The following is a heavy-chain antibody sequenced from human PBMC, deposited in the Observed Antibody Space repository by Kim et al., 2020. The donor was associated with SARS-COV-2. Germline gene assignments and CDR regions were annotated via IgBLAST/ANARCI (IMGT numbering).Heavy chain of an antibody. J-gene: IGHJ6*03. Sequence: DSWKGRFTNSRDNAKNSLYLQMNSLRAEDTALYYCAKDPLIRGYYYYMDVWGKGTTVTVSS. CDR3: AKDPLIRGYYYYMDV. D-gene: IGHD2-8*01. V-gene: IGHV3-9*01.